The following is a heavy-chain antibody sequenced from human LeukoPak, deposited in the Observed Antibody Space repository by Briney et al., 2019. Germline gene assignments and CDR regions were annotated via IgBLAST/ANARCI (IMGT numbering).Heavy chain of an antibody. Sequence: PSETLSLTCAIYGGSFSGYYWSWIRQPPGKGLEWIGEINHSGSTNYNPSLKSRVTISVDTSKNHFSLKLSTVTAADTAVYYCARDGRYYYGSGVRNWFDPWGQGTLVTVSS. CDR3: ARDGRYYYGSGVRNWFDP. V-gene: IGHV4-34*01. J-gene: IGHJ5*02. CDR2: INHSGST. D-gene: IGHD3-10*01. CDR1: GGSFSGYY.